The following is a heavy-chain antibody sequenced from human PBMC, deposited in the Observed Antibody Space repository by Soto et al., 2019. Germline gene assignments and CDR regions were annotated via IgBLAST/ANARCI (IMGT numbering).Heavy chain of an antibody. V-gene: IGHV4-34*01. D-gene: IGHD2-21*02. CDR3: ARGRFGRTVVVTAANYFDY. J-gene: IGHJ4*02. CDR1: GGSFTRYY. Sequence: SETLSLTCAVYGGSFTRYYWCCFRQRPGKGLEWIGDITHSGSPNYNPSLKSRVTISVDTSKNQFSLKLSSVTAADTAVYYCARGRFGRTVVVTAANYFDYCGEGTLVTVSS. CDR2: ITHSGSP.